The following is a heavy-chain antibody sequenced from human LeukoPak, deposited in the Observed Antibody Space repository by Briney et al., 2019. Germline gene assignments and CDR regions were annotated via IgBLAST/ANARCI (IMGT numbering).Heavy chain of an antibody. V-gene: IGHV3-15*01. D-gene: IGHD3-22*01. CDR2: IKSKTDRGTT. CDR1: GFTFNHAW. Sequence: GGSLRLSCAASGFTFNHAWMSWVRQAPGKGLEWVGRIKSKTDRGTTDYAAPVKGRFTISRDDSKNTLYLQMDSLKTEDTAVYYCTTIGSSRYYYYFDYWGQGSLVTVSP. J-gene: IGHJ4*02. CDR3: TTIGSSRYYYYFDY.